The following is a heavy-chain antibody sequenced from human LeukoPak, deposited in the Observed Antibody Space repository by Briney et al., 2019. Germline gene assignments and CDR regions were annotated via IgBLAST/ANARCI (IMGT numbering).Heavy chain of an antibody. CDR2: IYHSGST. CDR3: ARYSSSWYYYYYYMDV. CDR1: GYSISSGYY. J-gene: IGHJ6*03. D-gene: IGHD6-13*01. Sequence: PPETLSLTCTVSGYSISSGYYWGWIRQPPGKGLEWIGSIYHSGSTYYNPSLKSRVTISVDTSKNQFSLKLSSVTAADTAVYYCARYSSSWYYYYYYMDVWGKGTTVTVSS. V-gene: IGHV4-38-2*02.